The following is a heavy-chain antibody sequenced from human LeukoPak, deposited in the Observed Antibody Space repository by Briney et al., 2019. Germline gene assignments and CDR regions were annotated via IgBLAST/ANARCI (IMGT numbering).Heavy chain of an antibody. D-gene: IGHD3-22*01. CDR3: AAKDLSSAEFSY. V-gene: IGHV3-11*04. J-gene: IGHJ4*02. Sequence: CIGLSGSPLEYADSVRGRFTISRDNAKNSLYLDMNSLRAEDTAAYYYAAKDLSSAEFSYWGEGTLVTVSS. CDR2: IGLSGSPL.